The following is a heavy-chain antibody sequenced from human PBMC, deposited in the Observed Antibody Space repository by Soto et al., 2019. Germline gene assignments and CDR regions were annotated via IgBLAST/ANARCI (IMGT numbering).Heavy chain of an antibody. CDR3: ARHTTVTTSSGFDY. D-gene: IGHD4-17*01. CDR1: GGSFSGYY. J-gene: IGHJ4*02. V-gene: IGHV4-34*01. Sequence: SETLSLTCAVYGGSFSGYYWSWIRQPPGKGLEWIGEINHSGSTNYNPSLKSRVTISVDTSKNQFSLKLSSVTAADTAVYYCARHTTVTTSSGFDYWGQGTLVTVSS. CDR2: INHSGST.